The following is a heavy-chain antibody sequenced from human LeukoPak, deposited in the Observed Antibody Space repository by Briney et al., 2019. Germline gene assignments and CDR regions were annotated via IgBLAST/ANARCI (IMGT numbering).Heavy chain of an antibody. V-gene: IGHV1-69*04. D-gene: IGHD6-13*01. CDR1: GGTFSSYA. Sequence: ASVKVSCKASGGTFSSYAISWVRQAPGQGLEWMGRIIPILGIANYAQKFQGRVTITADKSTSTAYMELSSLRSEDTAVYYCARDSGEYSSSWTRSEYWGQGTLVTVSS. J-gene: IGHJ4*02. CDR2: IIPILGIA. CDR3: ARDSGEYSSSWTRSEY.